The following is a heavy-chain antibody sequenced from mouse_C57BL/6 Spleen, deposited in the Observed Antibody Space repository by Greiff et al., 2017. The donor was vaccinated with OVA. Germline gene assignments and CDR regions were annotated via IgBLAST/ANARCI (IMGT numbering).Heavy chain of an antibody. D-gene: IGHD1-1*01. CDR1: GYAFSSYW. V-gene: IGHV1-80*01. CDR2: IYPGDGDT. J-gene: IGHJ1*03. CDR3: ANYYGSSYWYFDV. Sequence: QVQLKQSGAELVKPGASVKISCKASGYAFSSYWMNWVKQRPGKGLEWIGQIYPGDGDTNYNGKFKGKATLTADKSSSTAYMQLSSLTSEDSAVYFCANYYGSSYWYFDVWGTGTTVTVSS.